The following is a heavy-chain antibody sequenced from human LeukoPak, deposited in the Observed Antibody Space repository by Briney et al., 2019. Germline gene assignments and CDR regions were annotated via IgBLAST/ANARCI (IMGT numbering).Heavy chain of an antibody. CDR3: AKDKGGGLVRGWFDP. CDR2: ISWNSGSI. CDR1: GFTFDDYA. V-gene: IGHV3-9*01. D-gene: IGHD6-19*01. Sequence: GGSLRLSCAASGFTFDDYAMHWIRQAPGKGLEWVSGISWNSGSIGYADSVKGRFTISRDNAKNSLYLQMNSLRAEDTALYYCAKDKGGGLVRGWFDPWGQGTLVTASS. J-gene: IGHJ5*02.